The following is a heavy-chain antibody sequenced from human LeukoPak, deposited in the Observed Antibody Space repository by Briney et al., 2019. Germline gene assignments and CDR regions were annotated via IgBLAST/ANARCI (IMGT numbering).Heavy chain of an antibody. CDR3: ARDSSIGDLLTPFDY. CDR2: INPNSGGT. V-gene: IGHV1-2*02. D-gene: IGHD3-10*01. Sequence: GASVKVSCKASGYSVTVYYMHWVRQAPGQGLEWMGWINPNSGGTNYAQKFQGRVTMTRDTSISTAYMELSRLRSDDTAVYYCARDSSIGDLLTPFDYWGQGTLVTVSS. CDR1: GYSVTVYY. J-gene: IGHJ4*02.